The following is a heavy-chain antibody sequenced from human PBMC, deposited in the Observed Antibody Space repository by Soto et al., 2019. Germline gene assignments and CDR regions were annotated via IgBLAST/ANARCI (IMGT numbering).Heavy chain of an antibody. Sequence: PGGSLRLSCAASGFTFSSYAMHWVRQAPGKGLEYVSAISSNGGSTYYANSVKGRFTISRDNSKNTLYLQMGSLRAEDMAVYYCARALDGPGGSGSYTPNPFDYWGQGTLVTVSS. D-gene: IGHD3-10*01. V-gene: IGHV3-64*01. CDR2: ISSNGGST. CDR1: GFTFSSYA. J-gene: IGHJ4*02. CDR3: ARALDGPGGSGSYTPNPFDY.